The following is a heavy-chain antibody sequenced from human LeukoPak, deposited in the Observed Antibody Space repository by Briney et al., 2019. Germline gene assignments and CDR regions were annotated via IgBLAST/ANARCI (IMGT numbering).Heavy chain of an antibody. CDR2: IIPIFGTA. CDR1: GGTFSSYA. J-gene: IGHJ6*03. D-gene: IGHD6-6*01. CDR3: ARASYSSSSAYYYYYYMDV. V-gene: IGHV1-69*05. Sequence: ASVKVSCKASGGTFSSYAISWVRQAPGQGLGWMGGIIPIFGTANYAQKFQGRVTITTDESTSTAYMELSRLRSEDTAVYYCARASYSSSSAYYYYYYMDVWGKGTTVTVSS.